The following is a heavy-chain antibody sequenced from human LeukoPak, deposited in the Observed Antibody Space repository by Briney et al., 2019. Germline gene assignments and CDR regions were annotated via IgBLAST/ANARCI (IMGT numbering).Heavy chain of an antibody. J-gene: IGHJ4*02. CDR2: INPNSGGT. V-gene: IGHV1-2*02. CDR3: ARDEGRYCRSTSCSLDY. CDR1: GYTFTGYY. D-gene: IGHD2-2*01. Sequence: GASVKVSCKASGYTFTGYYMHWVRQAPGQGLEWMGWINPNSGGTNYAQTFQGRVTMTRDTSTSTAYMELSRLRSDDTAVYYCARDEGRYCRSTSCSLDYWGQGTLVTVSS.